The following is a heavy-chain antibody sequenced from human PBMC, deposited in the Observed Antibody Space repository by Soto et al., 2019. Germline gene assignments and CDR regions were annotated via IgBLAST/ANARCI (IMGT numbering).Heavy chain of an antibody. V-gene: IGHV4-31*03. CDR2: IYYSGST. D-gene: IGHD5-18*01. CDR1: GGSISSGGYY. J-gene: IGHJ4*02. CDR3: ASCLVDTAMVIDY. Sequence: SETLSLTCTVSGGSISSGGYYWSWIRQHPGKGLEWIGYIYYSGSTYYNPSLKSRVTISVDTSKNQFSLKLSSVTAADTAVYYCASCLVDTAMVIDYWGQGTLVTVSS.